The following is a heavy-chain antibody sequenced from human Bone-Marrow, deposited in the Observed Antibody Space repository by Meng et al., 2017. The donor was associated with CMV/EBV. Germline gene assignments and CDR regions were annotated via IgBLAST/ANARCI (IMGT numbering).Heavy chain of an antibody. J-gene: IGHJ2*01. V-gene: IGHV3-7*01. CDR2: IKQDGSEK. Sequence: GGPLRLSCAASGFTFSSYWMSWVRQAPGKGLEWVANIKQDGSEKYYVDSVKGRFTISRDNAKNSLYLQMNSLRAEDTAVYYCARGVVVPAAIDLYWYCDLWGRGTLVTVSS. D-gene: IGHD2-2*02. CDR1: GFTFSSYW. CDR3: ARGVVVPAAIDLYWYCDL.